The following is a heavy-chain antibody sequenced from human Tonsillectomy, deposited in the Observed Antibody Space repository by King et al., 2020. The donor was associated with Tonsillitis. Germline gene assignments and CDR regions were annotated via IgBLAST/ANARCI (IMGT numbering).Heavy chain of an antibody. D-gene: IGHD2-15*01. Sequence: QVQLVESGAEVKKSGSSVKVSCKASGGTFSSYAINWVRQAPGQGLEWMGGIIPIFGTANYVQKFQGRVTITADESTSTVYREMSSLRYEDTAVYYCARGPGYCSGGSCYLIDFWGQGTLVTVSS. CDR3: ARGPGYCSGGSCYLIDF. V-gene: IGHV1-69*01. CDR2: IIPIFGTA. CDR1: GGTFSSYA. J-gene: IGHJ4*02.